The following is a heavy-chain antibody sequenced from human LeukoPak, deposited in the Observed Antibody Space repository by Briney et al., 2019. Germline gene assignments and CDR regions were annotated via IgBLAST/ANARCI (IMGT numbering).Heavy chain of an antibody. Sequence: ASVKVSCKASGYTFTSYGISWLRQAPGQGLEWMGWISAYNGNTNYAQKLQGRVTMTTDTSTSTAYMELRSLRSDDTAVYYCARDPVRFLEWLSYNWFDPWGQGTLVTVSS. CDR3: ARDPVRFLEWLSYNWFDP. CDR2: ISAYNGNT. V-gene: IGHV1-18*01. CDR1: GYTFTSYG. J-gene: IGHJ5*02. D-gene: IGHD3-3*01.